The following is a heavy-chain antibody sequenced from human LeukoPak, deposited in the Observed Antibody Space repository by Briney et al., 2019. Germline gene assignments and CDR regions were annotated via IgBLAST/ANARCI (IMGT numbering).Heavy chain of an antibody. J-gene: IGHJ4*02. CDR2: ISYDGSNK. D-gene: IGHD3-9*01. CDR3: AKGFGRRTSPENVLRYFDWLLPPLGY. CDR1: GFTFSSYG. Sequence: PGRSLRLSCAASGFTFSSYGMHWVRQAPGKGLEWVAVISYDGSNKYYADSVKSRFTISRDNSKNTLYLQMNSLRAEDTAVYYCAKGFGRRTSPENVLRYFDWLLPPLGYWGQGTLVTVSS. V-gene: IGHV3-30*18.